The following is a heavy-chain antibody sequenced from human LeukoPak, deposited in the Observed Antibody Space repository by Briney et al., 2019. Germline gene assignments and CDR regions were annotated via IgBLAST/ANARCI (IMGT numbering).Heavy chain of an antibody. CDR1: GFTFSSYS. Sequence: GGSLRLSCAASGFTFSSYSMNWVRQAPGKGLEWVSSISSSSSYIYYADSVKGRFTISRDNAKNSLYLQMNSLRAADTAVYYCAKEVNLYYYYYGMDVWGQGATVTVSS. CDR3: AKEVNLYYYYYGMDV. CDR2: ISSSSSYI. D-gene: IGHD4-11*01. J-gene: IGHJ6*02. V-gene: IGHV3-21*01.